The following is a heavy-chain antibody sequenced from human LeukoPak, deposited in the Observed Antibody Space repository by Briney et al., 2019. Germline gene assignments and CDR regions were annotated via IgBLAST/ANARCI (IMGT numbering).Heavy chain of an antibody. V-gene: IGHV3-23*01. CDR3: AKAPHRGSYYYFDY. D-gene: IGHD1-26*01. CDR2: ISGSGGST. J-gene: IGHJ4*02. Sequence: GGSLRLSCAASGFTFSSYAMSWVRQAPGKGLEWVSTISGSGGSTYYADSVKGRFTISRDNSKNTLYLQMNSLRAEDTAVYYCAKAPHRGSYYYFDYWGQGTLVTVSS. CDR1: GFTFSSYA.